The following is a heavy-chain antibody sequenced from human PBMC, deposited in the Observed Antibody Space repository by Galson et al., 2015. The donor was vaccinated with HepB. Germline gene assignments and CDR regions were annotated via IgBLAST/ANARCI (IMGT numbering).Heavy chain of an antibody. V-gene: IGHV1-69*13. CDR2: IIPIFGTA. CDR3: ARATHCSSTSCPLRGGGRAAAFDI. Sequence: SVKVSCKASGGTFSSYAISWVRQAPGQGLEWMGGIIPIFGTANYAQKFQGRVTITADESTSTAYMELSSLRSEDTAVYYCARATHCSSTSCPLRGGGRAAAFDIWGQGTMVTVSS. CDR1: GGTFSSYA. J-gene: IGHJ3*02. D-gene: IGHD2-2*01.